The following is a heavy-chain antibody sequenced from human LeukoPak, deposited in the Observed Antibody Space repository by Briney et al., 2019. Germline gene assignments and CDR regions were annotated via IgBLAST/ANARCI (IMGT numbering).Heavy chain of an antibody. D-gene: IGHD3-22*01. J-gene: IGHJ3*02. V-gene: IGHV4-61*02. CDR3: ARDESDYYDSSEWDAFDI. CDR2: IYTSGST. Sequence: SETLSLTCTVSGGSISSGSYYWSWIRQPAGKGLEWIGRIYTSGSTNYNPSLKGRVTISVDTSKNQFSLKLSSVTAADTAVYYCARDESDYYDSSEWDAFDIWGQGTMVTVSS. CDR1: GGSISSGSYY.